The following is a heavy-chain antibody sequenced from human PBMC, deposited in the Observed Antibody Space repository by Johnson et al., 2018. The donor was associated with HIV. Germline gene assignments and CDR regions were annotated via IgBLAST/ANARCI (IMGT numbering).Heavy chain of an antibody. Sequence: QVQLVESGGGLVKPGGSLRLSCAASGFTCSDYYMSWIRQAPGKGLAWVSYISSSGSTIYYADSVQGRFTISRANAKNSLYLQMNSLRAEDTAVYYCARALAAAGTSAFDIWGQGTMVTVSS. CDR1: GFTCSDYY. CDR2: ISSSGSTI. V-gene: IGHV3-11*04. CDR3: ARALAAAGTSAFDI. D-gene: IGHD6-13*01. J-gene: IGHJ3*02.